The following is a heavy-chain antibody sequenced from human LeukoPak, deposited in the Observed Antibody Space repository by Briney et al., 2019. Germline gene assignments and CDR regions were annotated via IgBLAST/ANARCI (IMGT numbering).Heavy chain of an antibody. CDR1: GFTFSSYA. Sequence: GGSLRLSCAASGFTFSSYAMSWVRQAPGKGLEWVSTVSGSGGSTYHADSVEGRFTISRDNSENTLYLQMNSLRAEDTAVYYCAKGDHYYGSGTYYTFDYWGQGTLVTVSS. J-gene: IGHJ4*02. V-gene: IGHV3-23*01. CDR3: AKGDHYYGSGTYYTFDY. CDR2: VSGSGGST. D-gene: IGHD3-10*01.